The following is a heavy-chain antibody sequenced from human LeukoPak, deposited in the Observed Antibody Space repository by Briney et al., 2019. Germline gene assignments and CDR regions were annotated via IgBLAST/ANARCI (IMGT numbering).Heavy chain of an antibody. CDR3: ARTTVTTSFYFDY. J-gene: IGHJ4*02. V-gene: IGHV4-4*07. CDR2: VSSSGST. D-gene: IGHD4-17*01. CDR1: GDSISYFY. Sequence: SETLSLTCSVSGDSISYFYWSWIRQAAGKGLEWIGRVSSSGSTDYNASLKSRVTMSVDTSKNQLSLKVISVTAADTAIYYCARTTVTTSFYFDYWGQGTLVTVSS.